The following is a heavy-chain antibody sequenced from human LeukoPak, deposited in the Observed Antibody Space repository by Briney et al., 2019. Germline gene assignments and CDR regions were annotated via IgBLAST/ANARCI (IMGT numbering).Heavy chain of an antibody. CDR2: ISSDGSKN. CDR1: GFTFSSYA. J-gene: IGHJ4*02. Sequence: GGSLRLSCAASGFTFSSYAMSWVRQTPGKGLEWVALISSDGSKNIYADPVKGRFTVSRDNSKNTLYLQMNSLRAEDTAVYYCVKGLVQTTMSYSVDYWGQGALVTVSS. D-gene: IGHD1-1*01. CDR3: VKGLVQTTMSYSVDY. V-gene: IGHV3-30*18.